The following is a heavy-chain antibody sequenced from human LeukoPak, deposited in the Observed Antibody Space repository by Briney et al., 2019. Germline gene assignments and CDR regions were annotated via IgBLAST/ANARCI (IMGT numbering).Heavy chain of an antibody. Sequence: ASVKISCKASGYTFTGYYMHWVRQAPGQGLEWMGWINPNSGGTNYAQKFRGRVTMTRDTSISTAYMELSRLRSDDTAVYYCARGVGGDYGVLWFDPWGQGTLVTVSS. CDR2: INPNSGGT. CDR3: ARGVGGDYGVLWFDP. CDR1: GYTFTGYY. D-gene: IGHD4-17*01. V-gene: IGHV1-2*02. J-gene: IGHJ5*02.